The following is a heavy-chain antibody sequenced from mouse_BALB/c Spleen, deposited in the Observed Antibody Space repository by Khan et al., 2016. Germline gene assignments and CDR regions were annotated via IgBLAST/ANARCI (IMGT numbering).Heavy chain of an antibody. Sequence: EVELVESGGGLVKPGGSLKLSCAASGFTFSSYAMSWVRQTPEKRLEWVASISSGGSSFYPAILKDRFTITRDNARNILYLQMSSLRSEDTAMYYCASKVYYFDDWGQGTTLTVSS. V-gene: IGHV5-6-5*01. CDR3: ASKVYYFDD. CDR1: GFTFSSYA. J-gene: IGHJ2*01. CDR2: ISSGGSS.